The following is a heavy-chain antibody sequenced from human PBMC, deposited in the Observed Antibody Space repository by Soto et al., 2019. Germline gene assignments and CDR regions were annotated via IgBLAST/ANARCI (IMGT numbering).Heavy chain of an antibody. CDR1: GGSIRSSNW. Sequence: SETLSLTCAVSGGSIRSSNWWSWVRQPPGKGLEWIGEIYHSGSTNYNPSLKSRVTISVDKSKNQFSLKLSSVTAADTAVYYCARAGIVLTYYYGMDVWGQGTTVTVSS. CDR3: ARAGIVLTYYYGMDV. V-gene: IGHV4-4*02. J-gene: IGHJ6*02. CDR2: IYHSGST. D-gene: IGHD2-8*01.